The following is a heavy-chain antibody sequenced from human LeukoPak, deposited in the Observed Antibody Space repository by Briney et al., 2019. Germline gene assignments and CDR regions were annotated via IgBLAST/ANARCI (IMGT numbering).Heavy chain of an antibody. V-gene: IGHV3-30*18. Sequence: HPGGSLRLSCAASGFTFSSYGMHWVRQAPGKGLEWVAVISYDGSNKYYADSVKGRFTISRDNSKNTLYLQMNSLRAEDTAVYYCAKDLARTTVVTPAAAGWFDPWGQGTLVTVSS. J-gene: IGHJ5*02. CDR1: GFTFSSYG. CDR2: ISYDGSNK. CDR3: AKDLARTTVVTPAAAGWFDP. D-gene: IGHD4-23*01.